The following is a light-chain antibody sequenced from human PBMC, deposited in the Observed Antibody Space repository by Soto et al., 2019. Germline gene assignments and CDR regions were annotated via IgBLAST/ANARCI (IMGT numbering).Light chain of an antibody. CDR3: QQYKSYSRT. J-gene: IGKJ1*01. V-gene: IGKV1-5*03. CDR2: KAS. Sequence: DIQMIQSPSTLSASVGDRVSITCRATQSIDIWLAWYQQKPGKAPKVLIYKASILESGVPSRISGSGSGTEFTLTISSLQPEDFATYYCQQYKSYSRTFGQGTKVEIK. CDR1: QSIDIW.